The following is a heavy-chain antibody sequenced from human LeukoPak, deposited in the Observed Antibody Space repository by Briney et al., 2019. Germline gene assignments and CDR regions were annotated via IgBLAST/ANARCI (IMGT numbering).Heavy chain of an antibody. CDR2: MNPNSGNT. CDR3: ARRHDIVVVPAAMRRGRKDAFDI. V-gene: IGHV1-8*01. J-gene: IGHJ3*02. Sequence: GASVKVSCKASGYTFTSYDINWVRQATGQGLEWMGWMNPNSGNTGYAQKFQGRVTMTRNTSISTAYMELSSLRFEDTAVYYCARRHDIVVVPAAMRRGRKDAFDIWGQGTMVTVSS. CDR1: GYTFTSYD. D-gene: IGHD2-2*01.